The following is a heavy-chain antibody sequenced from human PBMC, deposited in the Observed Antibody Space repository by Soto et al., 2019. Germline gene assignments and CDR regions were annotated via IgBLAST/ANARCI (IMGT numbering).Heavy chain of an antibody. V-gene: IGHV1-69*12. CDR3: ARAVCFGDPLLDNCFDP. J-gene: IGHJ5*02. CDR2: IIPIFGTE. Sequence: QVQLVQSGAEVKKPGSSVNVSCKASGGTFSSYAISWVRQAPGQGLEWMGGIIPIFGTENNAQKFQGRVTITGHDPTSTASNDLSSIITEDTTIYYCARAVCFGDPLLDNCFDPWGQGTLVTVSS. D-gene: IGHD4-17*01. CDR1: GGTFSSYA.